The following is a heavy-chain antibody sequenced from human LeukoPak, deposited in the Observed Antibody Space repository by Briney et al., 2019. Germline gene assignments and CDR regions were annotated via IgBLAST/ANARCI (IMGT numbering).Heavy chain of an antibody. V-gene: IGHV4-34*01. Sequence: SETLSLTCAVYGGSFSGYYWSWIRQPPGKGREWIGEINHNGSTNYNPSLKSRVTISVDTSKNQFSLKLSSVTAADTAVYYCARGPRRITMIVVRGGIYDYWGQGTLVTVSS. J-gene: IGHJ4*02. CDR2: INHNGST. CDR3: ARGPRRITMIVVRGGIYDY. D-gene: IGHD3-22*01. CDR1: GGSFSGYY.